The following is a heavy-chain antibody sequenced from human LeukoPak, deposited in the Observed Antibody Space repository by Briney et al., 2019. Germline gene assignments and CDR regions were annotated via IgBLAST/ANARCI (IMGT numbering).Heavy chain of an antibody. J-gene: IGHJ6*03. CDR3: AXHLPTGLLWFGAYGYMDV. V-gene: IGHV3-48*03. CDR2: ISSSGSTI. CDR1: GFTFSSYE. Sequence: GGSLRLSCAASGFTFSSYEMNWVRQAPGKGLEWVSYISSSGSTIYYADSVKGRFTISRDNAKNSLYLQMNSLRAEDTAVYYXAXHLPTGLLWFGAYGYMDVWGKGTTVTVSS. D-gene: IGHD3-10*01.